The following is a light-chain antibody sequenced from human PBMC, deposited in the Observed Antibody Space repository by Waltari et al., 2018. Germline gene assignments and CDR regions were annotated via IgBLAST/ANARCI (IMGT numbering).Light chain of an antibody. V-gene: IGKV2-28*01. CDR1: QSLLHSNGNTY. Sequence: DIVMTQSPLSLPVTPGEPASISCRSSQSLLHSNGNTYLDWYLQKPGQSPQLLIYWASNRASGVPDRFSGSGSGTDFTLKISRVETEDVGVYYCMQALLTPWTFGQGTGVDI. CDR2: WAS. CDR3: MQALLTPWT. J-gene: IGKJ1*01.